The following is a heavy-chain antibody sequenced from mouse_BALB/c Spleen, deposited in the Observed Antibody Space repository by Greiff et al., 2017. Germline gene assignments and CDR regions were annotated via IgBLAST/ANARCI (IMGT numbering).Heavy chain of an antibody. J-gene: IGHJ2*01. Sequence: EVKLMESGPSLVKPSQTLSLTCSVTGDSITSGYWNWIRKFPGNKLEYMGYISYSGSTYYNPSLKSRISITRDTSKNQYYLQLNSVTTEDTATYYCARGGSSGYVRDFDYWGQGTTLTVSS. CDR1: GDSITSGY. V-gene: IGHV3-8*02. CDR3: ARGGSSGYVRDFDY. D-gene: IGHD3-1*01. CDR2: ISYSGST.